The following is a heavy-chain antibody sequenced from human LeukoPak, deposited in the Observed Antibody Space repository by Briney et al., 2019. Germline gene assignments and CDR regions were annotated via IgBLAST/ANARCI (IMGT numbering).Heavy chain of an antibody. CDR3: AKDLGNTPRHGSSWVIDY. J-gene: IGHJ4*02. CDR2: IKNDGAVK. V-gene: IGHV3-7*03. CDR1: GFTFSYHW. Sequence: PGGSLTLSCAASGFTFSYHWMTWVRQAQGKGLEWVANIKNDGAVKNYVDSVKGRFTISRDNAKNSLYLQMNSLRAEDTAVYYCAKDLGNTPRHGSSWVIDYWGQGTLVTVSS. D-gene: IGHD6-13*01.